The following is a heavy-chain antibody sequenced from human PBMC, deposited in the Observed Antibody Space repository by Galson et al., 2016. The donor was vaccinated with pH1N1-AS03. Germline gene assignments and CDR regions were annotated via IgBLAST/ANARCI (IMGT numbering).Heavy chain of an antibody. Sequence: SVKVSCKASGVTFSRSTISWVRQAPGHGLEWMGRIIPIFNTINYAQKLRGRVTMTVDESTSTAYMDLSSLRYEDSAIYYCCVSVTPSSFTDAFDIWGQGTTVTVSS. CDR2: IIPIFNTI. D-gene: IGHD5-18*01. CDR3: CVSVTPSSFTDAFDI. CDR1: GVTFSRST. J-gene: IGHJ3*02. V-gene: IGHV1-69*13.